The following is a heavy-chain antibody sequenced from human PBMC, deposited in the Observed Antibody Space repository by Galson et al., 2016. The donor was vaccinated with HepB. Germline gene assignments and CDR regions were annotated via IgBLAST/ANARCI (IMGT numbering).Heavy chain of an antibody. D-gene: IGHD6-6*01. J-gene: IGHJ6*03. CDR1: GFSFSDYN. Sequence: SLRLSCAASGFSFSDYNMNWVRQAPGKGLEWISDISSTGRTKNYATSVKGRFTISRDNAQNSLFLQMNGLRDEDTAVYFCAREEGRRGIAARPPVYYYYYMDVWGKGTTVTVSS. V-gene: IGHV3-48*02. CDR3: AREEGRRGIAARPPVYYYYYMDV. CDR2: ISSTGRTK.